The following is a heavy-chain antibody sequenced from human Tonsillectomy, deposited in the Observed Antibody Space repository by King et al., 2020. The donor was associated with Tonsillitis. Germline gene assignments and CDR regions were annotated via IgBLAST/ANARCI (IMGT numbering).Heavy chain of an antibody. CDR1: GFTFSSYA. Sequence: VQLVESGGGSVQPGGSLRLSCAASGFTFSSYAMSWVRQAPGKGLEWVSTISGSGSRIYYADSVKGRFTISKDNSKNTLYLQMNSLRAEDTAVYYCAKDEQAAAGMGADYWGQGTLVIVSS. V-gene: IGHV3-23*04. D-gene: IGHD6-13*01. CDR2: ISGSGSRI. CDR3: AKDEQAAAGMGADY. J-gene: IGHJ4*02.